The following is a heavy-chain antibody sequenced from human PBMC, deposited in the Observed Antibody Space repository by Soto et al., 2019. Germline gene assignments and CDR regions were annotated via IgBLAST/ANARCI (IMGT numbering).Heavy chain of an antibody. V-gene: IGHV4-4*07. D-gene: IGHD6-19*01. CDR1: GGSMTGYF. J-gene: IGHJ4*02. Sequence: VQLQESGAGLVKTSETLSLTCTVSGGSMTGYFWSWLRQPAGKALEWIGHVYNSGNTDYNPSLSSRITLAVDASKRQCSLTVKSVTASDTAVYYCARTHWVSGTEYWGQGILVTVSS. CDR2: VYNSGNT. CDR3: ARTHWVSGTEY.